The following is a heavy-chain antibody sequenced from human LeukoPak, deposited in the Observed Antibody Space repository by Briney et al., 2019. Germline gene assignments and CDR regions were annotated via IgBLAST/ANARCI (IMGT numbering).Heavy chain of an antibody. D-gene: IGHD4-11*01. V-gene: IGHV3-23*01. CDR3: AKVSDYSSD. CDR1: GFTFSSYG. Sequence: GGSLRLSCAASGFTFSSYGMSWVRQAPGKGLEWVSEISGSGGGTYYADSVKGRSTISRDNSKNTLYLQMNSLRAEDTAVYYCAKVSDYSSDWGQGTLVTVSS. J-gene: IGHJ4*02. CDR2: ISGSGGGT.